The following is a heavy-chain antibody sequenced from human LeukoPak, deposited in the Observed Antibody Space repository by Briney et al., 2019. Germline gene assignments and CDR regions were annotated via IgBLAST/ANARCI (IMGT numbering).Heavy chain of an antibody. CDR3: ARLSLRFGDNWFVP. CDR1: GGSISSYY. V-gene: IGHV4-59*01. Sequence: PSETLSLTCTVSGGSISSYYWSWIRQPPGKGLEWIGYIYYSGGTNYNPSLKSRVTISVDTSKNQFSLKLSSVTAADTAVYYCARLSLRFGDNWFVPWGQGTLVTVSS. CDR2: IYYSGGT. J-gene: IGHJ5*02. D-gene: IGHD3-10*01.